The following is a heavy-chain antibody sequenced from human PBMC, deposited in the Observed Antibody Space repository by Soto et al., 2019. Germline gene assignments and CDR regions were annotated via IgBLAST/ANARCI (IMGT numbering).Heavy chain of an antibody. CDR1: GGSISSSNYF. D-gene: IGHD4-17*01. J-gene: IGHJ5*02. CDR2: MYYSGST. V-gene: IGHV4-39*01. CDR3: ARHGERTIRSLNGFDP. Sequence: QLQLQESGPGLVKPSETLSLTCTVSGGSISSSNYFWGWIRQPPGKGLEWIGSMYYSGSTYYNPSLXGXVXIXXDTSKNQFSLKLSSVTAADTAMYYCARHGERTIRSLNGFDPWGQGTLVTVSS.